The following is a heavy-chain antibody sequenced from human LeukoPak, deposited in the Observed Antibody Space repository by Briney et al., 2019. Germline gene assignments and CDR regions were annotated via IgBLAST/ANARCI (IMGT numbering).Heavy chain of an antibody. J-gene: IGHJ6*03. CDR1: GGSFSGYY. CDR2: INHSGST. CDR3: ARAPSSGYYYYYYYYMDV. D-gene: IGHD3-22*01. Sequence: SETLSLTCAVYGGSFSGYYWSWIRQPPGKGLEWIGEINHSGSTNYNPSLKSRVTITVDASKNQVSLKLSSVTAADTAVYYCARAPSSGYYYYYYYYMDVWGKGTTVTVSS. V-gene: IGHV4-34*01.